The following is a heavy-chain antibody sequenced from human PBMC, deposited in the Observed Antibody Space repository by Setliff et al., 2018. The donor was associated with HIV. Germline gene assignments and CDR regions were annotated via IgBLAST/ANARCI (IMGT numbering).Heavy chain of an antibody. CDR2: IIPIFGTA. D-gene: IGHD2-2*01. J-gene: IGHJ6*02. Sequence: SVKVSCKASGGTFSSYAIIWVRQAPGQGLEWMGGIIPIFGTANYAQKFQGRVTITADESTSTAYMELSSLRSEDTAVYYCARDGCSSTSCYGVYYYYGMDVWGPGTTVTVSS. V-gene: IGHV1-69*13. CDR3: ARDGCSSTSCYGVYYYYGMDV. CDR1: GGTFSSYA.